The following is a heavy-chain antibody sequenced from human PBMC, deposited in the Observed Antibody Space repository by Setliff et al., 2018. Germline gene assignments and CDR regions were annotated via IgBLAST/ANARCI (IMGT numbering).Heavy chain of an antibody. V-gene: IGHV1-69*06. J-gene: IGHJ6*03. CDR1: GGTFSSYA. D-gene: IGHD1-7*01. CDR3: ARSAIRGTTKKYYYYMDV. Sequence: SVKVSCKASGGTFSSYAISWVRQAPGQGLEWMGGIIPIFGTANYAQKFQGRVTITADKSTNTAYMELRSLTSEDTAVYYCARSAIRGTTKKYYYYMDVWGKGTTVTVSS. CDR2: IIPIFGTA.